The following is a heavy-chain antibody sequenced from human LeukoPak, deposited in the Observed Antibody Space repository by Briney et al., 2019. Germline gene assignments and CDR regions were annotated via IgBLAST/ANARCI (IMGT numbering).Heavy chain of an antibody. V-gene: IGHV4-59*12. CDR2: IYYSGST. CDR1: GGSIGSYY. J-gene: IGHJ6*03. CDR3: ARREPHGDYGGKIRYYCYMDV. Sequence: SETLSLTCTVSGGSIGSYYWSWIRQPPGKGLEWIGYIYYSGSTNYNPSLKSRVAISVDTSKNQFSLKLSSLTAADTAMYYCARREPHGDYGGKIRYYCYMDVWGKGTTITISS. D-gene: IGHD4-23*01.